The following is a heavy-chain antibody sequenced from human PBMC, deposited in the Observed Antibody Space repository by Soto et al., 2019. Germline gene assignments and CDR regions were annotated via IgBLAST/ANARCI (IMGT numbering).Heavy chain of an antibody. CDR2: IYYSGST. Sequence: SETLSLTCTVSCGSISSSSYYRGWIRQPPGKGLEWIGSIYYSGSTYYNPSLKSRVTISVDTSKNQFSLKLSSVTAADTAVYYCARRPSLGEFIYYWGQGTLVTVSS. CDR3: ARRPSLGEFIYY. J-gene: IGHJ4*02. V-gene: IGHV4-39*01. D-gene: IGHD3-16*01. CDR1: CGSISSSSYY.